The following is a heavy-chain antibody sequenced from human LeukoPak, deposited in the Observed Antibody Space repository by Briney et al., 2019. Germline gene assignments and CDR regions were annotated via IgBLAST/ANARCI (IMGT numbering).Heavy chain of an antibody. Sequence: PSETLSLTCAVYGGSFSGYYWTWIRQPPGKGLEWIGYIYYSGSTNYNPSLKSRVTISVDTSKNQFSLKLSSMTAADTAVYYCARAVGDYDYVWGSYPPGCFDYWGQGTLVTVSS. CDR2: IYYSGST. CDR3: ARAVGDYDYVWGSYPPGCFDY. V-gene: IGHV4-59*01. D-gene: IGHD3-16*02. J-gene: IGHJ4*02. CDR1: GGSFSGYY.